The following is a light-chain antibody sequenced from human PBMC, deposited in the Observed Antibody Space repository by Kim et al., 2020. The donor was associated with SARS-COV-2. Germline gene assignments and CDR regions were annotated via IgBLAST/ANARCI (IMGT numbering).Light chain of an antibody. CDR3: AAWDDSLNGYA. J-gene: IGLJ1*01. V-gene: IGLV1-44*01. CDR2: SNN. Sequence: QSVLTQSPSASGTPGQRVTISCSGSSFNIGRNSVNWYQQLPGTAPKLLIYSNNQRPLGVPDRFSASKSGTSASLAISGLQSEDEADYYCAAWDDSLNGYAFATGTKVTVL. CDR1: SFNIGRNS.